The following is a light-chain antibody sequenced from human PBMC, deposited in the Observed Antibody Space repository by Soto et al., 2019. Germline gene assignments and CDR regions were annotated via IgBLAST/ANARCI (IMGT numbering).Light chain of an antibody. CDR3: SSYTSSSTRV. J-gene: IGLJ3*02. CDR2: DVS. Sequence: QSALTQRASVSGSPGQSITISCTGTSSDVGGYNYVSWYQQHPGKAPKLIIYDVSNRPSGVSNRFSGSKSGSTASLTISGLQAEDEADYYCSSYTSSSTRVFGGGTKVTVL. CDR1: SSDVGGYNY. V-gene: IGLV2-14*01.